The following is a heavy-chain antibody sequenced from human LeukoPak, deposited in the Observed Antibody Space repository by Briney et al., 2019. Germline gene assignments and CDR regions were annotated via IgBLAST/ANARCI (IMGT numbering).Heavy chain of an antibody. D-gene: IGHD2-15*01. CDR3: ARALTYCSGGSCYSLDAFDI. J-gene: IGHJ3*02. Sequence: SVKVSCKASGGTFSSYAISWVRQAPGQGLEWMGGIIPIFGTANYAQKFQGRVTITADESTSTAYMELSSLRSEDTAVYYCARALTYCSGGSCYSLDAFDIWGQGTMVTVSS. CDR2: IIPIFGTA. CDR1: GGTFSSYA. V-gene: IGHV1-69*13.